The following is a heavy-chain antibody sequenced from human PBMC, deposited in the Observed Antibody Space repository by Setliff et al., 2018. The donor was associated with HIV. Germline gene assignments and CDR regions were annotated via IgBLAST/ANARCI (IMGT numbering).Heavy chain of an antibody. CDR1: GFSLSTSGVS. J-gene: IGHJ3*01. CDR2: IYWDDDK. CDR3: AHQELGYCSGGSCPPPHAFDV. Sequence: SGPTLVNPTQTITLTCTFSGFSLSTSGVSVGWTRQPPGKALEWLALIYWDDDKHYRPSLKSRLTITKDTSKNQVVLTMTNMDPVDTATYFCAHQELGYCSGGSCPPPHAFDVWGQGTLVTVSS. V-gene: IGHV2-5*02. D-gene: IGHD2-15*01.